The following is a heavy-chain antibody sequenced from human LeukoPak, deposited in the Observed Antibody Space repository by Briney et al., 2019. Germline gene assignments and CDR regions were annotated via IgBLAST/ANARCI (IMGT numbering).Heavy chain of an antibody. Sequence: GASVKVSCKASGGTFSSYAISWVRQAPGQGLEWMGGIIPIFGTANYAQKFQGRVTITADESTSTAYMELSSLRSEDTAVYYCASVYYDFWSGYYMDVWGKGTTVTVSS. V-gene: IGHV1-69*13. CDR1: GGTFSSYA. CDR3: ASVYYDFWSGYYMDV. J-gene: IGHJ6*03. CDR2: IIPIFGTA. D-gene: IGHD3-3*01.